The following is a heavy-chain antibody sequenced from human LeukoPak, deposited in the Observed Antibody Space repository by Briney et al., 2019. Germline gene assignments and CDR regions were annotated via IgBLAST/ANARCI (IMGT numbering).Heavy chain of an antibody. Sequence: SETLSLTCAVYGGSFSGYYWSWIRQPPGKGLEWIGEINHSGSTNYNPSLKSRVTISVDTSKNQFSLKLSSVTAADTAVYYCARGPSLRYFDRSKYPGRSYDYWGQGTLVTVSS. D-gene: IGHD3-9*01. CDR2: INHSGST. J-gene: IGHJ4*02. CDR1: GGSFSGYY. V-gene: IGHV4-34*01. CDR3: ARGPSLRYFDRSKYPGRSYDY.